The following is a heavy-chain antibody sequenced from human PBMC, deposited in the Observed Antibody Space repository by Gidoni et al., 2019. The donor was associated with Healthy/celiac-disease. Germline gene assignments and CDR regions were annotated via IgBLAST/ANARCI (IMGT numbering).Heavy chain of an antibody. CDR2: MNPNSGNT. CDR1: GYTFTSYD. CDR3: ARHFQWLDDDYYYGMDV. Sequence: QVQLVQSGAEVKKPGASVTVSCKASGYTFTSYDINWVRQATGQGLEWMGWMNPNSGNTGYEQKFQGRVTMTRNTSISTAYMELSSLRSEDTAVYYCARHFQWLDDDYYYGMDVWGQGTTVTVSS. J-gene: IGHJ6*02. D-gene: IGHD6-19*01. V-gene: IGHV1-8*01.